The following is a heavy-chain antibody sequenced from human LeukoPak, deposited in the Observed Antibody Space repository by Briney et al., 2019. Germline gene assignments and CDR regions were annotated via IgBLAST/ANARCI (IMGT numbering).Heavy chain of an antibody. Sequence: ASVKVSCKASGYTFIGYYLHWVRQAPGQGLEWMGWINPNSGGTNYAQKFQGRVTMTRDTSISTAYMELSRLRSDDTAVYYCARSTRIAVAGNPLGYWGQGTLVTVSS. CDR2: INPNSGGT. CDR1: GYTFIGYY. J-gene: IGHJ4*02. V-gene: IGHV1-2*02. CDR3: ARSTRIAVAGNPLGY. D-gene: IGHD6-19*01.